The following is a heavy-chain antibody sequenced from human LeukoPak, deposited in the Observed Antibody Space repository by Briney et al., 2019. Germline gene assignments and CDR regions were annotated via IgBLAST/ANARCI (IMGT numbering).Heavy chain of an antibody. V-gene: IGHV3-33*06. CDR1: GFTFSSYG. D-gene: IGHD4-17*01. CDR2: IWYGGSNK. Sequence: GGSLRLSCAASGFTFSSYGMHWVRQAPGKGLEWVAVIWYGGSNKYYADSVKGRFTISRDNSKNILYLQMNSLRAEDTAVYYCAKDDYGDYVRWFDPWGQGTLVTVSS. CDR3: AKDDYGDYVRWFDP. J-gene: IGHJ5*02.